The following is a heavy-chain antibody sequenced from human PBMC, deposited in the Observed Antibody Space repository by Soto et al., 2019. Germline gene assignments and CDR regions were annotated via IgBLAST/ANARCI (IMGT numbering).Heavy chain of an antibody. CDR3: ARAGINWLDP. V-gene: IGHV1-46*01. CDR1: GYIFTSFH. J-gene: IGHJ5*02. D-gene: IGHD2-21*01. CDR2: INPSGGRT. Sequence: QIQLVQSGAEVKNPGASVRLSCKASGYIFTSFHMHWVRQAPGQGLEWMGMINPSGGRTEYAENFQGRVTMTSDTYTNTVYMELTTLRSEDTAVYYCARAGINWLDPWGQGTLVIVSS.